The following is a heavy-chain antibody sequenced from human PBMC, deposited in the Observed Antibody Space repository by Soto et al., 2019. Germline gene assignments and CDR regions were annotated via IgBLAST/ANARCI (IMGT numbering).Heavy chain of an antibody. CDR2: IYHSGST. CDR1: GGSISSGGYS. CDR3: ARAGITMVRGVIITPDGMDV. J-gene: IGHJ6*02. V-gene: IGHV4-30-2*01. Sequence: SETLSLTCAVSGGSISSGGYSWSWIRQPPGKGLEWIGYIYHSGSTYYNPSLKSRVTISVDRSKNQFSLKLSSVTAADTAVYYFARAGITMVRGVIITPDGMDVWGQGTTVTVSS. D-gene: IGHD3-10*01.